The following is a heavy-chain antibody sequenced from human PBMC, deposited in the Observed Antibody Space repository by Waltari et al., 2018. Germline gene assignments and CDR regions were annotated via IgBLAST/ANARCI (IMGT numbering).Heavy chain of an antibody. CDR1: GYTFTSSD. Sequence: QVQLVQSGAEVKKPGASVKVSCKASGYTFTSSDINWVRPATGQGLEWMGWMNPNSGNTGYAQKFQGRVTMTRNTSISTAYMELSSLRSEDTAVYYCARGERRYSTVYYYYGMDVWGQGTTVTVSS. V-gene: IGHV1-8*01. CDR3: ARGERRYSTVYYYYGMDV. J-gene: IGHJ6*02. CDR2: MNPNSGNT. D-gene: IGHD2-15*01.